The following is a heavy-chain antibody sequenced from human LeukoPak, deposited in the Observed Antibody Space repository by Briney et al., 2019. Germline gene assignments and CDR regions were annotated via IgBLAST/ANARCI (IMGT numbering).Heavy chain of an antibody. CDR2: IIPIFGTA. CDR3: ARDRITMVRGVYHYGMDV. CDR1: GGTFSGYA. D-gene: IGHD3-10*01. V-gene: IGHV1-69*01. Sequence: ASVKVSCTASGGTFSGYAISWVRQAPGQGLEWMGGIIPIFGTANYAQKFQGRVTITADESTSTAYMELSSLRSEDTAVYYCARDRITMVRGVYHYGMDVWGQGTTVTVSS. J-gene: IGHJ6*02.